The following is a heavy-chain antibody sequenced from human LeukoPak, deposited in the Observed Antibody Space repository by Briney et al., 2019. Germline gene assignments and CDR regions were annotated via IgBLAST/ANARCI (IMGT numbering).Heavy chain of an antibody. J-gene: IGHJ3*02. D-gene: IGHD3-22*01. CDR1: GDSISSGDYY. V-gene: IGHV4-61*02. CDR2: ISSSGST. CDR3: ARGPYSYDSSGAFDI. Sequence: SEALSLTCTVSGDSISSGDYYWSWIRQPAGKGLEWIGRISSSGSTNYNPSLKSRVTISVDTSKNQFSLKLSPVTAADTAVYFCARGPYSYDSSGAFDIWGQGTMVTVSS.